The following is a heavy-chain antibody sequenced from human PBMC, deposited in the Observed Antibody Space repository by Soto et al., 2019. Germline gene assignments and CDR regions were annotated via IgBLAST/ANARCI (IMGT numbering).Heavy chain of an antibody. J-gene: IGHJ4*02. Sequence: GGSLRLSCAASGFTVSSNYMSWVRQAPGKGLGWVSVIYSGGSTYYADSVKGRFTISRDNSKDTLYLQMNSLRAEDTAVYYCARGYYDSSGPEVFDYWGQGTLVTVSS. CDR2: IYSGGST. CDR3: ARGYYDSSGPEVFDY. D-gene: IGHD3-22*01. CDR1: GFTVSSNY. V-gene: IGHV3-53*01.